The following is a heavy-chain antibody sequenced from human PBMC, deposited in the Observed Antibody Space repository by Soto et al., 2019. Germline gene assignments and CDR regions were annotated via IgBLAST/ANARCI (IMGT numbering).Heavy chain of an antibody. CDR2: ISAYNGNT. CDR3: ARFSGGSYNTYYFYYGMDV. Sequence: ASVKVSCKASGYTFTSYGISWVRQAPGQGLDWMGWISAYNGNTKYAQDLQGRVTMTTDTSTSTAYMELRSLRSDDTAMYYCARFSGGSYNTYYFYYGMDVWGQGTTVTVSS. D-gene: IGHD2-15*01. CDR1: GYTFTSYG. J-gene: IGHJ6*02. V-gene: IGHV1-18*04.